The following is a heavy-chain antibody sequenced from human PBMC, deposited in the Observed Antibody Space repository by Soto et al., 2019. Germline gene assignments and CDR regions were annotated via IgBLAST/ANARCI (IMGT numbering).Heavy chain of an antibody. CDR2: ISAYNGNT. CDR3: ARFSGGSYNTYYFYYGMDV. Sequence: ASVKVSCKASGYTFTSYGISWVRQAPGQGLDWMGWISAYNGNTKYAQDLQGRVTMTTDTSTSTAYMELRSLRSDDTAMYYCARFSGGSYNTYYFYYGMDVWGQGTTVTVSS. D-gene: IGHD2-15*01. CDR1: GYTFTSYG. J-gene: IGHJ6*02. V-gene: IGHV1-18*04.